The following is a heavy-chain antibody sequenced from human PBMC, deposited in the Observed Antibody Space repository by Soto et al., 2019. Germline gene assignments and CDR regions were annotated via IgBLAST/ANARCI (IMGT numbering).Heavy chain of an antibody. J-gene: IGHJ5*01. D-gene: IGHD1-1*01. CDR2: ISVFNGYA. CDR3: SKNGTTWFAS. CDR1: GYSFHNSG. V-gene: IGHV1-18*01. Sequence: VASVKVSCKTSGYSFHNSGISWVRQAPGQGLEWVGWISVFNGYAHYAQKFQGRVTMTADTFTNTAYMELRGLRSDDTAMYYCSKNGTTWFASWGQGTPVTVSS.